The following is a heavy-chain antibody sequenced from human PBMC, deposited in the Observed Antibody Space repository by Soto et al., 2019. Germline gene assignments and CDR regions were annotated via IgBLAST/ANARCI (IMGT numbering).Heavy chain of an antibody. D-gene: IGHD2-15*01. CDR1: GGSFSGYY. J-gene: IGHJ3*02. CDR2: INHSGST. V-gene: IGHV4-34*01. Sequence: SETLSLTCAVYGGSFSGYYWSWIRQPPGKGLEWIGEINHSGSTNYNPSLKSRVTISVDTSKNQFSLKLSSVTAADTAVYYCERGERIRPRGVAFDIWGQGTMVNVS. CDR3: ERGERIRPRGVAFDI.